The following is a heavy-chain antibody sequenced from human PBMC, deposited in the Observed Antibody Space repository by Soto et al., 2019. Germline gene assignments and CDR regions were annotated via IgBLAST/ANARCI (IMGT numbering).Heavy chain of an antibody. CDR2: INAGNGET. Sequence: ASVKVSCKASGYTFTSYAMHWVRQAPGQRLEWMGWINAGNGETIYAQKFQGRVTMTEDTSTDTAYMELSSLRSEDTAVYYCATDTRYQLLAYYYYGMDVWGQGTTVTVSS. V-gene: IGHV1-3*01. CDR1: GYTFTSYA. D-gene: IGHD2-2*01. CDR3: ATDTRYQLLAYYYYGMDV. J-gene: IGHJ6*02.